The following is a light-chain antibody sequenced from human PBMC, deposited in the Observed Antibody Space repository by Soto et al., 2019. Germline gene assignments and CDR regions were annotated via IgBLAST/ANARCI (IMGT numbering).Light chain of an antibody. CDR2: GVS. J-gene: IGKJ1*01. V-gene: IGKV3-20*01. Sequence: EIVITHSPATLTFSPVERVTLSCRASQSVSSTFLAWYQQKPGQAPRLLIFGVSNGATGIPDRFSGSGSGTDFTLTISRLEPEDFAVYYCGQFVSAPPRTFGQGTKVDI. CDR3: GQFVSAPPRT. CDR1: QSVSSTF.